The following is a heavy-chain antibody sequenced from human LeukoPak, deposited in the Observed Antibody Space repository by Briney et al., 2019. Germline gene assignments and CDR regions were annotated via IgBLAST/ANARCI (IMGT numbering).Heavy chain of an antibody. V-gene: IGHV1-18*01. J-gene: IGHJ4*02. CDR3: ARDRVVRPKTSIDY. CDR1: GYTFTSYG. Sequence: ASVKVSCKASGYTFTSYGISRVRQAPGQGLEWMGWISAYNGNTNYAQKLQGRVTMTTDTSTSTAYMELRSLRSDDTAVYYCARDRVVRPKTSIDYWGQGTLVTVPS. D-gene: IGHD3-10*01. CDR2: ISAYNGNT.